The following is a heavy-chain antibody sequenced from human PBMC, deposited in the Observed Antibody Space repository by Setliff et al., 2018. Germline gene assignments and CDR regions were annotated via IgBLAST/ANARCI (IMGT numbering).Heavy chain of an antibody. D-gene: IGHD5-12*01. V-gene: IGHV4-4*08. CDR2: IYTSGST. Sequence: SETLSLTCTVSGGSISTYYWSWIRQPPGKGLEWIGYIYTSGSTNYNPSLKSRVTMSVDTSKNQFSLKLSSVTAADTAVYYCARHVKVATEYFDCWGQGTMVTVSS. J-gene: IGHJ4*03. CDR1: GGSISTYY. CDR3: ARHVKVATEYFDC.